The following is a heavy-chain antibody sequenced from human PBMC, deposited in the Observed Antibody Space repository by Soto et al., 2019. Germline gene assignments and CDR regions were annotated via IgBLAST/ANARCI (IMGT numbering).Heavy chain of an antibody. Sequence: QVQLQQWGAGLLKPSETLSLTCAVYGGSFSGYYWSWIRQPPGKGLEWIGEINHSGSTNYNPSLKSRVTISVDTSKNQLSLKLSSVTAADTAVYYCARGLPARYYYYYYYMDVWGKGTTVTVSS. J-gene: IGHJ6*03. CDR2: INHSGST. V-gene: IGHV4-34*01. CDR1: GGSFSGYY. CDR3: ARGLPARYYYYYYYMDV.